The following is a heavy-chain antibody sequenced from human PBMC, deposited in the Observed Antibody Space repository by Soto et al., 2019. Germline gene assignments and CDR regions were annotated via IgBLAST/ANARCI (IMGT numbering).Heavy chain of an antibody. Sequence: EVQLLESGGGLVQPGGSLRLSCAASGFTFSSYAMSWVRQAPGKGLEWVSAISGSGGSTYYADSVKGRFTISRNNSKNTLYLQMNSLRAEDTAVYYCAIVRYFDWSYFDYWGQGTLVTVSS. CDR2: ISGSGGST. D-gene: IGHD3-9*01. V-gene: IGHV3-23*01. J-gene: IGHJ4*02. CDR3: AIVRYFDWSYFDY. CDR1: GFTFSSYA.